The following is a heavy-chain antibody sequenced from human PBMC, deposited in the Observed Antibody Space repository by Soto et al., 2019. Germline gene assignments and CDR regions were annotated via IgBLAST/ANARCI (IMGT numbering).Heavy chain of an antibody. Sequence: QVQLVQSGAEVKKPGASVKVSCKASGYTFTSYAMHWVRQAPGQRLEWMGWINAGNGNTKYSQKFQGRVTITRDTSAGTAYMELSSLRSEDTAVYYCAGGSSIAAAGTLFNYWGQGTLVTVSS. D-gene: IGHD6-13*01. J-gene: IGHJ4*02. CDR2: INAGNGNT. CDR1: GYTFTSYA. V-gene: IGHV1-3*01. CDR3: AGGSSIAAAGTLFNY.